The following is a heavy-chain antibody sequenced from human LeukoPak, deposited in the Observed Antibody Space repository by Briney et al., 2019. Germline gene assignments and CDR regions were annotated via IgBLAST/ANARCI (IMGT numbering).Heavy chain of an antibody. CDR3: ARGRGGCSGGSCHQTNDDY. CDR1: GGSISSYY. D-gene: IGHD2-15*01. V-gene: IGHV4-4*07. CDR2: IYTSGST. Sequence: PSETLSLTCTVSGGSISSYYWNWIRQPAGKGLEWIGRIYTSGSTNYNPSLKSRVTISVDTSKNQFSLKLNSVTAADTAVYYCARGRGGCSGGSCHQTNDDYWGQGTLVTVSS. J-gene: IGHJ4*02.